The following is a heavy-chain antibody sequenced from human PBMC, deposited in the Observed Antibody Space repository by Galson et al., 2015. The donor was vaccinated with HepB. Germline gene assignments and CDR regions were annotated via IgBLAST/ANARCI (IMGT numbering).Heavy chain of an antibody. CDR3: ARDRFERTTFGVVTEYYFDY. Sequence: SVKVSCKASGGTFSSYAISWVRQAPGQGLEWMGRIIPILGIANYAQKFQGRVTITADKSTSTAYMELSSLRSEDTAVYYCARDRFERTTFGVVTEYYFDYWGQGTLVTVSS. CDR1: GGTFSSYA. D-gene: IGHD3-3*01. V-gene: IGHV1-69*04. J-gene: IGHJ4*02. CDR2: IIPILGIA.